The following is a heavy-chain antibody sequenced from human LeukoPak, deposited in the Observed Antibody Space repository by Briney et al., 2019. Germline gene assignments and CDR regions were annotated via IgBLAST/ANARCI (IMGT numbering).Heavy chain of an antibody. CDR1: GFTFSSYA. V-gene: IGHV3-23*01. Sequence: PGGSLRLSCAASGFTFSSYAISWVRQAPGKGLEWVSAISGSGGSTYYADSVKGRFTISRDNFKNTLYLQMNSLRAEDTAVYYCAKARGSRYYFDYWGQGTLVTVSS. J-gene: IGHJ4*02. CDR3: AKARGSRYYFDY. D-gene: IGHD3-16*01. CDR2: ISGSGGST.